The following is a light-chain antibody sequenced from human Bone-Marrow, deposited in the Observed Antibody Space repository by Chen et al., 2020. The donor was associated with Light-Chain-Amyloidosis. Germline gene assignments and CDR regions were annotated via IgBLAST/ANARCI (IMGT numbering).Light chain of an antibody. Sequence: SYELTQPPSVSVSPGQTARITCSGDDLPTNDAYWYQQKPGQAPVLVIHRDTARPSGISERFSGSSSGTTATLTISIVQAEDEADYHCQSAYSRGTYEVIFGGGTKLTVL. CDR3: QSAYSRGTYEVI. CDR2: RDT. CDR1: DLPTND. V-gene: IGLV3-25*03. J-gene: IGLJ2*01.